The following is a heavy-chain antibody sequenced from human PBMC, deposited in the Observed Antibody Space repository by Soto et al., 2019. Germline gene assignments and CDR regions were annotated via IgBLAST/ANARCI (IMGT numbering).Heavy chain of an antibody. V-gene: IGHV3-7*01. CDR1: GFTISNFW. Sequence: EVQLVESGGGLVQPGGSLRLSCATSGFTISNFWMTWVRQAPGKGLEWVANIKQDGSEKYYVDSVKGRFTISRDNAKNSLYLRRNSLRAEDTAVYYCARAVTGTPDYWGQGTLVTVSS. CDR2: IKQDGSEK. CDR3: ARAVTGTPDY. D-gene: IGHD1-7*01. J-gene: IGHJ4*02.